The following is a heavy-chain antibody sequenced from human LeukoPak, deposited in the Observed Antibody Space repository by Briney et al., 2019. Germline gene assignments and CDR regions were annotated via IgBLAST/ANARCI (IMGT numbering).Heavy chain of an antibody. CDR2: FSSSGSGGNT. CDR3: AKDRTVGASYWYFDL. V-gene: IGHV3-23*01. CDR1: GVTLTSIA. J-gene: IGHJ2*01. Sequence: GGSLRLSCAASGVTLTSIAMGWPRQAQGKGREWVPGFSSSGSGGNTYYADSVKGRFTISRDSSKNTLFLHMNTLRAEDTAIYYCAKDRTVGASYWYFDLWGRGTLVTVSS. D-gene: IGHD1-26*01.